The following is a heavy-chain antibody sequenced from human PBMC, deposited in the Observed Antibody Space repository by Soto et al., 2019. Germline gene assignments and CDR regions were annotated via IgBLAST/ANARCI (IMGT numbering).Heavy chain of an antibody. D-gene: IGHD5-18*01. CDR3: ARGLGTALNYPGTELDS. CDR1: GYTFTSYG. V-gene: IGHV1-18*01. J-gene: IGHJ4*02. CDR2: ISAYNANT. Sequence: ASVKVSCKASGYTFTSYGISWVRQAPGQGLEWMGWISAYNANTNYAQKLQGRVTMTTDTSTSTAYMELRSLRSDDTAVYYCARGLGTALNYPGTELDSWGQGTLVIVSS.